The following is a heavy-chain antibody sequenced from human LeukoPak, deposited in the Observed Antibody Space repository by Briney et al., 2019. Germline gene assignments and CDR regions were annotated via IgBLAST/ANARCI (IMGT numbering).Heavy chain of an antibody. V-gene: IGHV4-34*01. Sequence: SETLSLTCAAYGGSFSGYYWSWIRQPPGKGLEWIGEINHSGSTNYNPSLKSRVTISVDTSKNQFSLKLSSVTAADTAVYYCARGQLLGTYRYWGQGTLVTVSS. CDR2: INHSGST. J-gene: IGHJ4*02. CDR3: ARGQLLGTYRY. CDR1: GGSFSGYY. D-gene: IGHD7-27*01.